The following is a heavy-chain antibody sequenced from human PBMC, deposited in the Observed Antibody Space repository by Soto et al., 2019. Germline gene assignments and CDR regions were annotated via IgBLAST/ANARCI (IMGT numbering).Heavy chain of an antibody. CDR1: GFTFSSYG. CDR3: AKDGRYNWNAWVY. CDR2: ISYDGSNK. J-gene: IGHJ4*02. Sequence: GGSLRLSCAASGFTFSSYGMHWVRQAPGKGLEWVAVISYDGSNKYYADSVKGRFTISRDNSKNTLYLQMNSLRAEDTAVYYCAKDGRYNWNAWVYWGQGTLVTVSS. D-gene: IGHD1-20*01. V-gene: IGHV3-30*18.